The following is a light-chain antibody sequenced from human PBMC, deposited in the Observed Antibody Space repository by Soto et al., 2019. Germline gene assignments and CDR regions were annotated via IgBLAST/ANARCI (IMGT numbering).Light chain of an antibody. V-gene: IGKV3-11*01. CDR1: QSVSSY. CDR3: LQRSNWPRT. Sequence: ELVLTQSPGTLSLSPGERATLSCRASQSVSSYLAWYQQKPGQAPRLLIYDASSRATGIPARFSGSGSGTDFTLTISSLEPEDFAVYYCLQRSNWPRTFGQGTKLEIK. CDR2: DAS. J-gene: IGKJ2*02.